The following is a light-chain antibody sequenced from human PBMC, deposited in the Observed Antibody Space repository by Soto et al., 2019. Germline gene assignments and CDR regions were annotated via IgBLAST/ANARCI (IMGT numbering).Light chain of an antibody. CDR2: DVS. J-gene: IGLJ3*02. V-gene: IGLV2-14*03. Sequence: QSVLTQPASVSGSPGQSITISCTGTSSDVGGYNYVSWYQQHPDKAPKLIISDVSDRPSGISNRFSGSKSGNTASLPISGLQAEDEADYYCSSYTSNNTLIVFGGGTQLTVL. CDR3: SSYTSNNTLIV. CDR1: SSDVGGYNY.